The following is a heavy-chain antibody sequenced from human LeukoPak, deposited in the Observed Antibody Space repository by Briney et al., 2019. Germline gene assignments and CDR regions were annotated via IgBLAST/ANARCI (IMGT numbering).Heavy chain of an antibody. V-gene: IGHV1-69*04. CDR1: GGTFSSFA. D-gene: IGHD3-22*01. J-gene: IGHJ5*02. Sequence: SVKVSCKASGGTFSSFAISWVRQAPGQGLEWMGRIIPNLGIANYARNFQGRITITADKSTSTAYMELSSLRSEDTAVYYCARDLYDSGGYYWDWFDPWGQGTLVTVSS. CDR2: IIPNLGIA. CDR3: ARDLYDSGGYYWDWFDP.